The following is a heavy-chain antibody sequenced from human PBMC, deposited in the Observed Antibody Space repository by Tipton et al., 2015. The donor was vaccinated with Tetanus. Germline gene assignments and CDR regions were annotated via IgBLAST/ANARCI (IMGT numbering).Heavy chain of an antibody. CDR1: GGSFSGYY. CDR3: ARGDYYDSSGHIFDY. Sequence: TLSLTCAVYGGSFSGYYWSWIRQPPGKGLEWIGEINHSGSTNYNPSLKSRVTISVDTSKNQFSLKLSSVTAADTAVYYCARGDYYDSSGHIFDYWGQGTLVTVSS. V-gene: IGHV4-34*01. J-gene: IGHJ4*02. D-gene: IGHD3-22*01. CDR2: INHSGST.